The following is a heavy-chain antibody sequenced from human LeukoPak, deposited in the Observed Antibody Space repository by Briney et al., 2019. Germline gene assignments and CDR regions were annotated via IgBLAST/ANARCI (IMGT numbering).Heavy chain of an antibody. CDR1: GFTFSSYA. V-gene: IGHV3-30*04. Sequence: GGSLRLSCAASGFTFSSYALHWVRQAPGKGLEWVAVISYDGSNKYYADSVKGRFTISRDNSKNTLYLQMNSLRVEDTAVYYCARDGVLTTVYYFDYWGQGTLVTVSS. D-gene: IGHD4-17*01. CDR2: ISYDGSNK. J-gene: IGHJ4*02. CDR3: ARDGVLTTVYYFDY.